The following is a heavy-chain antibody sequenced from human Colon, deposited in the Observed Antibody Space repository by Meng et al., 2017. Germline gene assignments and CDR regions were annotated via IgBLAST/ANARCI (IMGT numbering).Heavy chain of an antibody. CDR1: GYTFTAYA. Sequence: VQLVQSGSELKKPGASVKVSCKASGYTFTAYAINWWRRAPGQGLEWMGWINAITGNPTYAQGFTGRFVFSLDTSVSTAYLEISSLEPEDTAVYYCARESQRFDYWGQGTLVTVSS. CDR2: INAITGNP. CDR3: ARESQRFDY. J-gene: IGHJ4*02. V-gene: IGHV7-4-1*02.